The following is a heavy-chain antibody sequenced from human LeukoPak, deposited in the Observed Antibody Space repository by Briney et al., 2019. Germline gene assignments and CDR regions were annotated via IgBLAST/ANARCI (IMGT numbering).Heavy chain of an antibody. D-gene: IGHD5-24*01. J-gene: IGHJ4*02. CDR3: ARGRGWLPDY. CDR1: GGSISNYY. Sequence: KPSDTLSLTCTVSGGSISNYYWNWFRQPTGKVLEWIGLIHYSGSTNYNPPLKSRVTISEDTSKNQCSLKLAPVTTADTAVYFCARGRGWLPDYWGQGTLVTVSS. V-gene: IGHV4-59*07. CDR2: IHYSGST.